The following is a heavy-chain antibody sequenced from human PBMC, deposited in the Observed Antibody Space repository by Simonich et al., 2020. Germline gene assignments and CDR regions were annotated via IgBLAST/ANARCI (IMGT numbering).Heavy chain of an antibody. Sequence: QVQLVQSGAEVKKPGASVKVSCKASGYTFTGYYMHWARQAPGQGLEWMGWINPNSGGTNYAKKFQGRVTMTRDTSISTAYMELSRLRSDDTAVYYCASSKLATIDYWGQGTLVTVSS. CDR1: GYTFTGYY. J-gene: IGHJ4*02. D-gene: IGHD5-12*01. V-gene: IGHV1-2*02. CDR3: ASSKLATIDY. CDR2: INPNSGGT.